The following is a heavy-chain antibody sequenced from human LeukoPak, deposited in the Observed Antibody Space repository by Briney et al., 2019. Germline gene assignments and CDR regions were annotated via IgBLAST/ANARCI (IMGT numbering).Heavy chain of an antibody. CDR3: AGGPQYSGSYGD. V-gene: IGHV3-48*03. D-gene: IGHD1-26*01. CDR1: GFTFSDYE. J-gene: IGHJ4*02. CDR2: ISNSGDHI. Sequence: GGSLRLSCVVSGFTFSDYEMAWVRQAPGMGLEWISYISNSGDHIRYADAVKGRFAISRDNAKNSVSLQMNSLRVDDTGLYFCAGGPQYSGSYGDWGQGTLVTVSS.